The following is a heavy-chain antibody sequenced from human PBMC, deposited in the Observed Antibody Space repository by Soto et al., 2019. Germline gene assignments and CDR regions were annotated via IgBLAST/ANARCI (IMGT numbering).Heavy chain of an antibody. Sequence: QVQLQESDPGLVKPSQTLSLTCTVSGGSISSGGYYWSWIRQHPGKGLEWIGYIYYSGSTYYNPSLKSRVTISVDTSKNQFSLKLSSVTAADTAVYYCARADTYYYDSSGHFNWFDPWGQGTLVTVSS. D-gene: IGHD3-22*01. CDR3: ARADTYYYDSSGHFNWFDP. CDR2: IYYSGST. J-gene: IGHJ5*02. V-gene: IGHV4-31*03. CDR1: GGSISSGGYY.